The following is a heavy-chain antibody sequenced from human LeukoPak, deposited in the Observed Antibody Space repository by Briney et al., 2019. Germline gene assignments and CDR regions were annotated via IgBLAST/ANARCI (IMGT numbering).Heavy chain of an antibody. D-gene: IGHD1-26*01. CDR2: ISGSGGST. V-gene: IGHV3-23*01. CDR1: GFTFSSYA. CDR3: AKDLWYSGSYITSGAFDI. J-gene: IGHJ3*02. Sequence: GGSLRLSCAASGFTFSSYAMSWVRQAPGKGLEWVSAISGSGGSTYYADSVKGRFTISRDNSKNTLYLQMNSLRAEDTAVYYCAKDLWYSGSYITSGAFDIWGQGTMVTVSS.